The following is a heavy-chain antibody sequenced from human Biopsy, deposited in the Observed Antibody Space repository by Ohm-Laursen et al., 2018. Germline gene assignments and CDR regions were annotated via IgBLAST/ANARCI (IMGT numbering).Heavy chain of an antibody. CDR3: ARDYDTSGYYYVS. J-gene: IGHJ5*02. V-gene: IGHV4-39*01. D-gene: IGHD3-22*01. CDR2: IFYRGST. Sequence: SETLSLTCPVSSGSISNNNYYWGWIRPPPGKGLEWIGSIFYRGSTHYKPSLKCRVNISVDTSKNQFSLKLISVTAADTAVYYCARDYDTSGYYYVSWGQGTLVTVSS. CDR1: SGSISNNNYY.